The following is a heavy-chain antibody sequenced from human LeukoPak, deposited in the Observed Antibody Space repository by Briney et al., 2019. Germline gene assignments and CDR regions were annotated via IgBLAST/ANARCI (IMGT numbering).Heavy chain of an antibody. V-gene: IGHV1-2*06. D-gene: IGHD6-19*01. Sequence: ASVKVSCKASEYTFTGYYMHWVRQAPGQGLEWMGRINPNSGGTNYAQKFQGRVTMTRDTSISTAYMEPSRLRSDDTAVYYCARGILQWLVQPVGYWGQGTLVTVSS. J-gene: IGHJ4*02. CDR3: ARGILQWLVQPVGY. CDR2: INPNSGGT. CDR1: EYTFTGYY.